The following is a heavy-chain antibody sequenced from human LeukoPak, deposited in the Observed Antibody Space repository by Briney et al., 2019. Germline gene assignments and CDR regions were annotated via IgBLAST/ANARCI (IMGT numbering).Heavy chain of an antibody. V-gene: IGHV3-21*01. CDR2: ISSSSSYI. CDR1: GFTFSSYS. CDR3: ARDLAVRFLEWFSRDAFDI. Sequence: TGGSLRLSCAASGFTFSSYSMNWVRQAPGKGLEWVSSISSSSSYIYYADSVKGRFTISRDNSKNTLYLQMNSLRAEDTAVYYCARDLAVRFLEWFSRDAFDIWGQGTMVTVSS. D-gene: IGHD3-3*01. J-gene: IGHJ3*02.